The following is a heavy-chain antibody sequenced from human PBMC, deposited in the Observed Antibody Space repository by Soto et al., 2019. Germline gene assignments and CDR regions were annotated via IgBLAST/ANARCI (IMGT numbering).Heavy chain of an antibody. CDR1: GYSFTSYW. CDR2: IDPSDSYT. J-gene: IGHJ4*02. D-gene: IGHD3-3*02. Sequence: GESLKISCKGSGYSFTSYWIGWVRQMPGKGLEWMGRIDPSDSYTNYSPSFQGHVTISADKSISTAYLQWSSLKASDTAMYYCARHIWPQDGLVDYWGQGTLVTVSS. V-gene: IGHV5-10-1*01. CDR3: ARHIWPQDGLVDY.